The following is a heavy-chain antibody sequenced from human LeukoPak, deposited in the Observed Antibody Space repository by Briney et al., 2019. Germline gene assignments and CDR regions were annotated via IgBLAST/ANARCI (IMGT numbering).Heavy chain of an antibody. CDR1: GFAFSNSA. Sequence: GGSLILSCAASGFAFSNSAMSWVRQAPGKGLEWVSTLSGSGITTYYADSVKGRFTISRDNSKNTLYLQMNSLRAEDTAVYYCAEGIYSSGWSYFDYWGHGTLVTVSS. CDR3: AEGIYSSGWSYFDY. D-gene: IGHD6-19*01. CDR2: LSGSGITT. J-gene: IGHJ4*01. V-gene: IGHV3-23*01.